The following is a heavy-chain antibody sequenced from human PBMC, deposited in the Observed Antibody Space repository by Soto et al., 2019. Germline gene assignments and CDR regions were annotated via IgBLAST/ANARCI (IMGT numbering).Heavy chain of an antibody. CDR3: ARDTYYYDGSGPRSAGVFDI. J-gene: IGHJ3*02. CDR1: GGTFSSYA. D-gene: IGHD3-22*01. Sequence: SVKVSCKASGGTFSSYAISWVRQAPGQGLEWMGGIIPIFGTANYAQKFQGRVTITADESTSTAYMELSSLRSEDTAVYYCARDTYYYDGSGPRSAGVFDIWGQGTMVTVSS. CDR2: IIPIFGTA. V-gene: IGHV1-69*13.